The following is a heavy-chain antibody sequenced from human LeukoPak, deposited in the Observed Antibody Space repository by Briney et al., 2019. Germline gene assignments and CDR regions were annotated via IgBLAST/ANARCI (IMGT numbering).Heavy chain of an antibody. D-gene: IGHD1-7*01. V-gene: IGHV1-18*01. Sequence: GASVKVSCKASGYTFTSYVISWVRQAPGQGLEGMGWISAYNGNTNYAQKLQGRVTMTTDTSTSTAYMELRSLRSDDTAVYYCARDGTLNYRYYYYGMDVWGQGTTVTVSS. CDR1: GYTFTSYV. J-gene: IGHJ6*02. CDR2: ISAYNGNT. CDR3: ARDGTLNYRYYYYGMDV.